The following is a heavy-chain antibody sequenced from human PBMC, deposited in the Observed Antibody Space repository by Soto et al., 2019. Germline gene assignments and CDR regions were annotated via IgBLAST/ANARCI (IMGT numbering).Heavy chain of an antibody. Sequence: PGGSLRLSCAASGFTFSTYSMNWVRQAPGKGLEWASYISTRSNSIYYGDSVKGRFTISRDNAKNSLFLQMNSLRAEDTAVYYCTRDASRDSSARGWFDPWGPGTLVTVSS. J-gene: IGHJ5*02. CDR1: GFTFSTYS. CDR2: ISTRSNSI. CDR3: TRDASRDSSARGWFDP. D-gene: IGHD6-13*01. V-gene: IGHV3-48*01.